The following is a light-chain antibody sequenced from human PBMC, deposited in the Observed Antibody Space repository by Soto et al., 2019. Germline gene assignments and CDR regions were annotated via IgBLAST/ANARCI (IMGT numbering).Light chain of an antibody. CDR3: ASWDDSLSGWV. CDR1: SSNIGSNT. CDR2: SNN. V-gene: IGLV1-44*01. J-gene: IGLJ3*02. Sequence: QSVLTQPPSASGTPGQRVTISCSGSSSNIGSNTVNWYQQLPGTAPKLLIYSNNQRPSGVPDRFSGSKSGTSASLAIRGLQFEDEADYYCASWDDSLSGWVFGGGTQLTVL.